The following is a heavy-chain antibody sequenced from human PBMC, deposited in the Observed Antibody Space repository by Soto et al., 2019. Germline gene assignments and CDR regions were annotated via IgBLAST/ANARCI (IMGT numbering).Heavy chain of an antibody. CDR2: ISYDSSNK. J-gene: IGHJ4*02. Sequence: VQLLESGGGLIQPGGSLRLSCAASGFTFSYGIHWLRQAPGKGLEWVAYISYDSSNKFYGDSVKGRFTISRDNSKNTQLLQMNSLRAEDTAVYYCAKLVIGYCSGNTCDDYWAQGTLVAVSS. CDR3: AKLVIGYCSGNTCDDY. CDR1: GFTFSYG. V-gene: IGHV3-30*18. D-gene: IGHD2-15*01.